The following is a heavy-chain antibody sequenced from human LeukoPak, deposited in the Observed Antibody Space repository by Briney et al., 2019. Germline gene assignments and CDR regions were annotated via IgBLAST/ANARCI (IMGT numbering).Heavy chain of an antibody. CDR2: INGGGDNT. D-gene: IGHD3-3*01. Sequence: GGSLRLSCAASGFPFSSYAMSWVRQAPGKGLEWVAAINGGGDNTYYADSVRGRFTISRGNSKSTLILQMNGLRGEDTALYYCAKDLWSVAVSGLDHWGQGTRVTVSS. CDR3: AKDLWSVAVSGLDH. V-gene: IGHV3-23*01. CDR1: GFPFSSYA. J-gene: IGHJ4*02.